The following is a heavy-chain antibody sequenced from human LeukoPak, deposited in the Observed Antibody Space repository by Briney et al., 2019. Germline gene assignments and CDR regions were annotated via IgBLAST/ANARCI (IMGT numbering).Heavy chain of an antibody. CDR3: ARDDCSSTSCYVSYYYGMDV. Sequence: GGSLRLSCAASGFTFSSYGMHWVRKAPGKGLEWVAVIWYDGSNKYYADSVKGRFTISRDNSKNTLYLQMNSLRAEDTAVYYCARDDCSSTSCYVSYYYGMDVWGKGTTVTVSS. V-gene: IGHV3-33*01. J-gene: IGHJ6*04. CDR2: IWYDGSNK. CDR1: GFTFSSYG. D-gene: IGHD2-2*01.